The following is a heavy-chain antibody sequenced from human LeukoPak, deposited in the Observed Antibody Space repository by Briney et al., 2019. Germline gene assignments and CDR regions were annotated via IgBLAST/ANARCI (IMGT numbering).Heavy chain of an antibody. D-gene: IGHD2-21*02. J-gene: IGHJ1*01. CDR2: VNHSGST. V-gene: IGHV4-34*01. CDR1: GGSFSGYY. CDR3: ARGRRSPSHLRGDSRPGYFQH. Sequence: PSETLSLTCAVYGGSFSGYYWSWIRQPPGKGLEWIGEVNHSGSTNYNSSLKSRVTISVDTSKNQFPLKLSSVTAADTAVYYCARGRRSPSHLRGDSRPGYFQHWGQGTLVTVSS.